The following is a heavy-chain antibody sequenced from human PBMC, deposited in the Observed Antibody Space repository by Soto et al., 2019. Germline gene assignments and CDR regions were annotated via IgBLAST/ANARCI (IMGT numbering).Heavy chain of an antibody. V-gene: IGHV3-48*02. J-gene: IGHJ5*02. CDR3: VRAQYYYGSGDP. CDR1: GFTFSSYS. D-gene: IGHD3-10*01. Sequence: EVQLVESGGGLVQPGGSLRLSCAASGFTFSSYSMNWVRQAPGKGLEWVSYISSSSSTIYYADSVKGRFTISRDNAKNSLYLQMNSLRDEDTAVYYCVRAQYYYGSGDPWGQGTLATVSS. CDR2: ISSSSSTI.